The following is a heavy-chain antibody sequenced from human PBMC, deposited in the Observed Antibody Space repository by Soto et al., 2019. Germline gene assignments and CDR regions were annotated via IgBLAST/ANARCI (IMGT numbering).Heavy chain of an antibody. CDR2: IYYSGTT. CDR3: ARHGPTWVAQVLYFDY. Sequence: QLQLQESGPRLVKPSETLSLTCTFSGGSITRSHYYWGWIRQPPGKGLEWIGTIYYSGTTSYQPSLKSRSTMSGDTSKNQFSLRLSSVTAADPAVYYCARHGPTWVAQVLYFDYWGQGALVTVSS. D-gene: IGHD2-2*01. J-gene: IGHJ4*02. V-gene: IGHV4-39*01. CDR1: GGSITRSHYY.